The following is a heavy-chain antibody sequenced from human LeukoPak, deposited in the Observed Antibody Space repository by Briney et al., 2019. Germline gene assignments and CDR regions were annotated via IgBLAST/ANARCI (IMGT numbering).Heavy chain of an antibody. V-gene: IGHV3-33*01. J-gene: IGHJ6*02. CDR1: GFTFSSYG. CDR3: ARDRIWGVTGWYYYYGMDV. CDR2: IWYDGSNK. D-gene: IGHD2-21*02. Sequence: GRSLRLSCAASGFTFSSYGMQWVRQAPGKGLEWGAVIWYDGSNKYYADSVKGRFTISRDNSKNTLYLQMNSLRAEDTAVYYCARDRIWGVTGWYYYYGMDVWGQGATVTVSS.